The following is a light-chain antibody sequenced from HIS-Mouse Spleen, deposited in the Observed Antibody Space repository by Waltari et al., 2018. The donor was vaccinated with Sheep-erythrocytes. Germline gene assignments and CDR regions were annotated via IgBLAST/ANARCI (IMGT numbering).Light chain of an antibody. CDR3: CSYAGSSTPWV. V-gene: IGLV2-23*01. Sequence: QSALTQPASVSGSPGQSIPISCTGPSRDVGSYNLVSWYQQHPGKAPKLMIYEGSKRPSGVSNRFSGSKSGNTASLTISGLQAEDEADYYCCSYAGSSTPWVFGGGTKLTVL. J-gene: IGLJ3*02. CDR2: EGS. CDR1: SRDVGSYNL.